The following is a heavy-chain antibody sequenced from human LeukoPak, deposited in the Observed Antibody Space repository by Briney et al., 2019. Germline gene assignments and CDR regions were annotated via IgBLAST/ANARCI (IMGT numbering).Heavy chain of an antibody. CDR3: AKALGQD. J-gene: IGHJ4*02. CDR1: GSTFDDFS. CDR2: ITWNGAFI. V-gene: IGHV3-9*01. D-gene: IGHD3-16*01. Sequence: GGSLRLSCAASGSTFDDFSMHWVRQAPGKGLEWVSGITWNGAFIGYADSVQGRFTISRDNAKNSLYLEMRSLRTEDTALYYCAKALGQDWGQGTLVTVSS.